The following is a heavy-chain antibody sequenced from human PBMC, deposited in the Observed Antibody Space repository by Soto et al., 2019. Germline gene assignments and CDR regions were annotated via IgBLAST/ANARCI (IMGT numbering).Heavy chain of an antibody. CDR3: AKDRPAGILDS. J-gene: IGHJ4*02. V-gene: IGHV3-23*01. CDR2: ISNTGGGT. CDR1: GFTFNNYA. Sequence: GGSLRLSCAASGFTFNNYAMNWVRQAPGMGLEWVATISNTGGGTYYADSVKGRFTISRDNSKNTLYLQMSSLRVEDTAVYYCAKDRPAGILDSGGQGPQVPVSS. D-gene: IGHD3-9*01.